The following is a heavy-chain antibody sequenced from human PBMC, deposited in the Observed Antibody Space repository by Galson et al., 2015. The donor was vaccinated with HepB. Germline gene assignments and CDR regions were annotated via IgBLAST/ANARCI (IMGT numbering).Heavy chain of an antibody. V-gene: IGHV3-64D*06. J-gene: IGHJ3*01. Sequence: CAASGFNFNYYAMHWVRQAPGRGLEYISGITNDGVGTNYADSVNGRFTISRDNARKSLNLQVTSLRPEDTALYYCVKEDILSGFSVGSFHVWGQGTMVTVAS. CDR3: VKEDILSGFSVGSFHV. D-gene: IGHD3-9*01. CDR1: GFNFNYYA. CDR2: ITNDGVGT.